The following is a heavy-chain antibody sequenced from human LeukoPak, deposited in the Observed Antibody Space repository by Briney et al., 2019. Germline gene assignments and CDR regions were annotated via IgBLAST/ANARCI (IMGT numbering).Heavy chain of an antibody. Sequence: GGSLRLSCAASGFSFSTYEMNWVRQAPGKGLEWVSYISSSGSTIYYAGSVKGRFTISRDNAKNSLYLQMNSLRAEDTAVYYCAGDYYYGSGRFDYWGQGTLVTVSS. CDR3: AGDYYYGSGRFDY. CDR1: GFSFSTYE. D-gene: IGHD3-10*01. J-gene: IGHJ4*02. V-gene: IGHV3-48*03. CDR2: ISSSGSTI.